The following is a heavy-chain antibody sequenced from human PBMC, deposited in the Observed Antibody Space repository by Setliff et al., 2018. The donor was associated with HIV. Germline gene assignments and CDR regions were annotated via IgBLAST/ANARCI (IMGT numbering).Heavy chain of an antibody. D-gene: IGHD6-13*01. V-gene: IGHV4-39*07. CDR3: ARVVWMAAAGTIDYYYYGMDI. J-gene: IGHJ6*02. CDR1: GGSIKSSSDY. CDR2: INHRGIT. Sequence: LSLTCTVSGGSIKSSSDYWGWIRQPPGKGLEWIGEINHRGITNYSPSLKSRVTISVDTSKNQFSLKLRSVTAADTAVYYCARVVWMAAAGTIDYYYYGMDIWGQGTTVTVSS.